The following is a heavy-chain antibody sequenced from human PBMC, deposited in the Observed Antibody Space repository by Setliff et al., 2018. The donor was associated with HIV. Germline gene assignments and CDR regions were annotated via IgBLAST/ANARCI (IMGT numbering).Heavy chain of an antibody. D-gene: IGHD3-22*01. V-gene: IGHV3-30*19. CDR1: GFNVEKSG. CDR3: ARLRITMIMMLNYFDY. Sequence: GGSLRLSCEASGFNVEKSGMHWIRQAPGKGLEWVAVMYYDGVTTYYADSVKGRFTISRDSSKSTLYLQMTNLRAEDTALYFCARLRITMIMMLNYFDYWGQGTLVTVSS. CDR2: MYYDGVTT. J-gene: IGHJ4*02.